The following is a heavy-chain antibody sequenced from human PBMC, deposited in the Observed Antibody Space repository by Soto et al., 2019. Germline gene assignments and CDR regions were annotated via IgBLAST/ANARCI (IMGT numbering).Heavy chain of an antibody. J-gene: IGHJ5*02. CDR2: IHSDGSKT. V-gene: IGHV3-74*01. CDR1: GFTFNYYW. D-gene: IGHD3-16*01. CDR3: ARARQYYDCELDP. Sequence: GGSLRLSCAASGFTFNYYWMHWVRQAPGQGLVWVSHIHSDGSKTTYADSVKGRFTISRDNAKNTLYLQMNSLGAEDTAIYYCARARQYYDCELDPWGQGTLVXVSS.